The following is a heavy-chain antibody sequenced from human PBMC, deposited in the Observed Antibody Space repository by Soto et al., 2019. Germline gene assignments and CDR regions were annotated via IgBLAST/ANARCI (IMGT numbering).Heavy chain of an antibody. CDR3: ATAGIDYDILTGYYLGGYYFDY. D-gene: IGHD3-9*01. CDR1: GGSFSGYY. V-gene: IGHV4-34*01. CDR2: INHSGST. Sequence: KPSETLSLTCAVYGGSFSGYYWSWIRQPPGKGLEWIGEINHSGSTNYNPSLKSRVTISVDTSKNQFSLKLSSVTAADTAVYYCATAGIDYDILTGYYLGGYYFDYWGQGTLVTVS. J-gene: IGHJ4*02.